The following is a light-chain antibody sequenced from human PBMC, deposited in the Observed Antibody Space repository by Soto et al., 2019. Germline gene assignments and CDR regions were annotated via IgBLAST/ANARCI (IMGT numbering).Light chain of an antibody. CDR3: SSYTSSRAYV. Sequence: LTQPASVSRSPGQSITISCTGTSSDVGGYNYVSWCQQQSGKAPKLMIHEVSNRPSGVSSRFSGSKSGNTASLTISGLQAEAEADYYRSSYTSSRAYVFGIGTKVTVL. J-gene: IGLJ1*01. V-gene: IGLV2-14*01. CDR2: EVS. CDR1: SSDVGGYNY.